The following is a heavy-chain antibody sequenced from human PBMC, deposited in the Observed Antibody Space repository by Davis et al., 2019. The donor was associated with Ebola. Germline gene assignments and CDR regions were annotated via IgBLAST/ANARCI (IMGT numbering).Heavy chain of an antibody. Sequence: GESLKISCSASGFTFSSYAMHWVRQAPGKGLEYVSAISSNGGSTYYADSVKGRFTISRDNSKNTLYLQMNSLRAEDTAVYYCAKGIVLMVYASWYYGMDVWGKGTTVTVSS. D-gene: IGHD2-8*01. CDR3: AKGIVLMVYASWYYGMDV. J-gene: IGHJ6*04. CDR1: GFTFSSYA. CDR2: ISSNGGST. V-gene: IGHV3-64*04.